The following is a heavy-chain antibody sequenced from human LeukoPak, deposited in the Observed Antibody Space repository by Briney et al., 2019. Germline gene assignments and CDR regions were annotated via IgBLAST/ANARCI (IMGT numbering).Heavy chain of an antibody. Sequence: GVLRLSCAASGFSFSGDYIHWVRQAPGKGLEYVSAISGNGVTTHYTNSVKGRFTISRDNSKNTVYLQMGSLSTEDTAVYYCARDTNREQDIWGQGTTVTVSS. CDR1: GFSFSGDY. D-gene: IGHD3-3*01. J-gene: IGHJ6*02. CDR3: ARDTNREQDI. V-gene: IGHV3-64*01. CDR2: ISGNGVTT.